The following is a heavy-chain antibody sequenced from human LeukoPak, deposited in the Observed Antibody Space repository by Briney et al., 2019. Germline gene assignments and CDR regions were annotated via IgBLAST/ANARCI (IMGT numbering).Heavy chain of an antibody. CDR1: GFTFSSYG. J-gene: IGHJ4*02. D-gene: IGHD3-22*01. CDR3: AKDNSSGYYYVPFFDY. CDR2: IRYDGSNK. V-gene: IGHV3-30*02. Sequence: GGSLRLSCAASGFTFSSYGMHWVRRAPGKGLEWVAFIRYDGSNKYYADSVKGRFTISRDNSKNTLYLQMNSLRAEDTAVYYCAKDNSSGYYYVPFFDYWGQGTLVTVSS.